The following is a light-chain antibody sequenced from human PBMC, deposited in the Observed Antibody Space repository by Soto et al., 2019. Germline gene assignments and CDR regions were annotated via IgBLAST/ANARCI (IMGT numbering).Light chain of an antibody. CDR1: QSVSSN. J-gene: IGKJ1*01. Sequence: EIVMTQSPATLSVSPGERATLSCRASQSVSSNLAWYQQKPGQAPRLLIYGASTTATGIPDRFSGSGSGTEFTLTISSLQSEDFAVYSCQQYNNWPLWTFGQGTKVEIK. V-gene: IGKV3-15*01. CDR3: QQYNNWPLWT. CDR2: GAS.